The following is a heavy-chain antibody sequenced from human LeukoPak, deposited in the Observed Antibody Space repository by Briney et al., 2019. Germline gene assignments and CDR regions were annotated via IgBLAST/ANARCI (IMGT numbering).Heavy chain of an antibody. CDR3: ARWNRQFDY. V-gene: IGHV4-59*08. CDR1: GGSISSYY. Sequence: PSETLSLTCTVSGGSISSYYWSWIRQPPGKGLEWIGYIFYSGSTNYNPSLKSRVTISVDTSKNQFSLKLSSVTAADTAVYYCARWNRQFDYWGQGTLVTVSS. CDR2: IFYSGST. D-gene: IGHD1-1*01. J-gene: IGHJ4*02.